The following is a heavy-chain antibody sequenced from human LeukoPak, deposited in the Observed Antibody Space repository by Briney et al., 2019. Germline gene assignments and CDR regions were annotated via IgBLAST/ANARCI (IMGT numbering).Heavy chain of an antibody. CDR2: IIPIFGIA. V-gene: IGHV1-69*04. J-gene: IGHJ5*02. CDR3: ARGPYCGGDCPTRWFDP. CDR1: GYTFTGYY. Sequence: ASVKVSCKASGYTFTGYYMHWVRQAPGQGLEWMGRIIPIFGIANYAQKFQGRVTITADKSTSTAYMELSSLRSEDTAVYYCARGPYCGGDCPTRWFDPWGQGTLVTVSS. D-gene: IGHD2-21*02.